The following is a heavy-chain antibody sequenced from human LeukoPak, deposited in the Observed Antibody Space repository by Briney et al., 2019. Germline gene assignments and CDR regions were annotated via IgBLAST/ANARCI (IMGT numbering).Heavy chain of an antibody. V-gene: IGHV3-30*18. D-gene: IGHD2-21*02. Sequence: GRSLRLSCAASGFTFSSYGMHWVRQAPGKGLEWVAVISHDGSNKYYADSVKGRFTISRDNSKNTLYLQMNSLRAEDTAVYYCAKVCDPSSGYIVVVTALWYGMDVWGQGTTVTVSS. J-gene: IGHJ6*02. CDR3: AKVCDPSSGYIVVVTALWYGMDV. CDR2: ISHDGSNK. CDR1: GFTFSSYG.